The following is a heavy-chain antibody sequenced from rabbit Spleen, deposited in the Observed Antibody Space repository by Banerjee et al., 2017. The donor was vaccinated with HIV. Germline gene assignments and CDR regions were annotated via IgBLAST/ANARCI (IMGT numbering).Heavy chain of an antibody. J-gene: IGHJ6*01. Sequence: QEQLVESGGGLVQPEGSLKLSCTASGFSFSDKAVMCWVRQAPGKGLEWIACINVITGRAVYASWAKGRFTFSKTSSTTVTLQMTRLTAADTATYFCARDTSSSFSSYGMDLWGQGTLVTVS. CDR1: GFSFSDKAV. D-gene: IGHD1-1*01. CDR2: INVITGRA. CDR3: ARDTSSSFSSYGMDL. V-gene: IGHV1S45*01.